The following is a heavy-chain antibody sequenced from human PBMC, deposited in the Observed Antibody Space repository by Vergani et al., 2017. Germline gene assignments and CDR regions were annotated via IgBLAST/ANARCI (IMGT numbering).Heavy chain of an antibody. CDR3: ARGASGDYVSSFDY. D-gene: IGHD4-17*01. J-gene: IGHJ4*02. Sequence: QVQLVESGGGLVNPGGSLRLSCAASRFTFSDYYMSWIRQAPGKGLEWVSYTSNSGSSIYYADSVKGRFTISRDNSKNTLYLQMNSLRAEDTAVYYCARGASGDYVSSFDYWGQGTLVTVSS. V-gene: IGHV3-11*04. CDR2: TSNSGSSI. CDR1: RFTFSDYY.